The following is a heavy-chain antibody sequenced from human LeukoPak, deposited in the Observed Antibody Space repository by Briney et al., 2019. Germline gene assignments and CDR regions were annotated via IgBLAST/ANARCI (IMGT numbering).Heavy chain of an antibody. J-gene: IGHJ4*02. Sequence: PGGPLRLSCAAPGLPFSTYDITWVRQAPGKGLEWVSSISGSGGSTYYADSVKGRFTTSRDNSKNTLYLQMNGLRAEDTAVYYCAKDLAAVPGNKYFAYWGQGTLVTVSS. CDR1: GLPFSTYD. CDR3: AKDLAAVPGNKYFAY. CDR2: ISGSGGST. V-gene: IGHV3-23*01. D-gene: IGHD6-19*01.